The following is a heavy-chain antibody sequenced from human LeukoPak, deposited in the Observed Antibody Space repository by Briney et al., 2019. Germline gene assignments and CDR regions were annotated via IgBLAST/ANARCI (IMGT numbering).Heavy chain of an antibody. J-gene: IGHJ2*01. Sequence: PSQTLSLTCTVSGGSISSAGYYWSGIRQHPGKGLEWIGYIYYSGSTYYNPSLKSRVTISVDTSKNQFSLKLSSVTAADTAVSYCASRRLAAAGTADHWYFDLWGRGTLVTVSS. D-gene: IGHD6-13*01. V-gene: IGHV4-31*03. CDR1: GGSISSAGYY. CDR3: ASRRLAAAGTADHWYFDL. CDR2: IYYSGST.